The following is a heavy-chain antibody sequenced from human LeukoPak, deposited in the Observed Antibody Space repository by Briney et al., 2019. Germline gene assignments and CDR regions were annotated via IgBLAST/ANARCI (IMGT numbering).Heavy chain of an antibody. V-gene: IGHV3-74*01. D-gene: IGHD1-26*01. CDR3: ARGPKWELLHYYYGMDV. CDR1: GFTFSSYW. J-gene: IGHJ6*02. CDR2: INSDGSST. Sequence: PGGSLRLSCAASGFTFSSYWMHWVRQAPGKGLVWVSRINSDGSSTSYADSVKGRFTISRDNAKNTLYLQMNSLRAEDTAVYYCARGPKWELLHYYYGMDVWGQGTTVTVSS.